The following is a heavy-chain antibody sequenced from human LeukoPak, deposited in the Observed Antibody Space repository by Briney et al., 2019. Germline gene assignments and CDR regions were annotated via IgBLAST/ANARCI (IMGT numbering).Heavy chain of an antibody. CDR3: ARWDYCSGGSCYSDY. CDR1: GYTFTSYD. Sequence: ASVKVSCKASGYTFTSYDINWVRPATGQGLEWMGWMNPNSGNTGYAQKFQGRVTMTRNTSISTAYMELSSLRSEDTAVYYCARWDYCSGGSCYSDYWGQGTLVTVSS. J-gene: IGHJ4*02. D-gene: IGHD2-15*01. V-gene: IGHV1-8*01. CDR2: MNPNSGNT.